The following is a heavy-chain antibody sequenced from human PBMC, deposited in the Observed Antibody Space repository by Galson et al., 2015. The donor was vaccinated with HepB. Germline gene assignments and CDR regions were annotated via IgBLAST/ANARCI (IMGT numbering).Heavy chain of an antibody. CDR2: ISAYNGNT. V-gene: IGHV1-18*01. D-gene: IGHD2-2*02. CDR1: GYTFTSYG. J-gene: IGHJ4*02. CDR3: ARDHCSSTSCYSDY. Sequence: SVKVSCKASGYTFTSYGISWVRQAPGQGLEWMGWISAYNGNTNYAQKLQGRVTMTTDTSTSTAYMELRSLRSDDTAVYYCARDHCSSTSCYSDYWGQGTLVTVSS.